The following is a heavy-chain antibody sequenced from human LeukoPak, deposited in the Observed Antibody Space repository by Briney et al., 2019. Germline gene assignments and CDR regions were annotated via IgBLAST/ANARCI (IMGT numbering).Heavy chain of an antibody. CDR1: GFTFSSYE. CDR2: ISSSGSTI. J-gene: IGHJ6*03. V-gene: IGHV3-48*03. D-gene: IGHD6-19*01. Sequence: GGSLRLSCTASGFTFSSYEMNWVRQAPGKGLEWVSYISSSGSTIYYADSVKSRFTISRDNAKNSLYLQMNSLTAEDTAVYYCARVGYSSGRYYYFYHMDVWGKGTTVTVSS. CDR3: ARVGYSSGRYYYFYHMDV.